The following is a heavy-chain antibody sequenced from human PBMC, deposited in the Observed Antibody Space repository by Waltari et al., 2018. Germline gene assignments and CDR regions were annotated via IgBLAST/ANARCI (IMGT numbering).Heavy chain of an antibody. CDR3: AKDGEDGPDYGLDV. J-gene: IGHJ6*02. D-gene: IGHD2-15*01. V-gene: IGHV3-23*01. CDR1: GFPFSHYD. Sequence: EVQLLESGGALVQPGGSLRLSCAASGFPFSHYDMSWVRQAPGTGLEWVSTVMASGDITYYADSVEGRFTISRDNFKKMLYLQMTSLRAGDTALYYCAKDGEDGPDYGLDVWGRGTTVTVSS. CDR2: VMASGDIT.